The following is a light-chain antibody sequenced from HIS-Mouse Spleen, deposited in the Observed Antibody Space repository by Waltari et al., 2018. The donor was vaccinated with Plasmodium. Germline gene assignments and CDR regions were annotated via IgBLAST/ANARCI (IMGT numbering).Light chain of an antibody. CDR1: SSDVGGSNY. J-gene: IGLJ2*01. CDR2: DVS. Sequence: QSALTPPRSVSGSPGQSVTISCTGTSSDVGGSNYVSWYQQHPGKAPKLMIYDVSKRPSGVPDRFSGSKSGNTASLTISGLQAEDEADYYCCSYAGSYTWVFGGGTKLTVL. CDR3: CSYAGSYTWV. V-gene: IGLV2-11*01.